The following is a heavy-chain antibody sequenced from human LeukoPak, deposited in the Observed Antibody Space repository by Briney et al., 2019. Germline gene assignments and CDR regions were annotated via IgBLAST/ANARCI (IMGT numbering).Heavy chain of an antibody. Sequence: PGGSLRLSCAASGFTFSSYSMNWVRQAPGKGLEWVSSISSSSSYIYYADSVKGRFTISRDNAKNSLYLQMNSLRAEDTAVYYCARVLPPLTGDAGFDYWGQGTLVTVSS. CDR2: ISSSSSYI. V-gene: IGHV3-21*01. J-gene: IGHJ4*02. D-gene: IGHD7-27*01. CDR1: GFTFSSYS. CDR3: ARVLPPLTGDAGFDY.